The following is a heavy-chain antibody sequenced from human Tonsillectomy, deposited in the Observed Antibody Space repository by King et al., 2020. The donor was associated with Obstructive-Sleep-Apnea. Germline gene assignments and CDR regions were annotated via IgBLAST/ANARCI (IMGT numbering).Heavy chain of an antibody. Sequence: VQLVESGAEVKKPGESLHISCRGSGYTFTSFGVAWVRQLPGKGLEWMGFTNPRDSETVYRPSFQGQGTISADKSINTAYLQWKSLKASDTGMYFWAGVTQDFSWESRTHYFDHWGQGTLVTVSS. V-gene: IGHV5-51*01. CDR1: GYTFTSFG. D-gene: IGHD3-16*01. J-gene: IGHJ4*02. CDR3: AGVTQDFSWESRTHYFDH. CDR2: TNPRDSET.